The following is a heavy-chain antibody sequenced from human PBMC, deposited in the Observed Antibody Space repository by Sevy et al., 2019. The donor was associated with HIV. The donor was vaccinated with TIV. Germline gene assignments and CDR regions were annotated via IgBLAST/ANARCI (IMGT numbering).Heavy chain of an antibody. D-gene: IGHD6-6*01. CDR2: IYYSGST. J-gene: IGHJ4*02. CDR3: ARSYSSSSSPFDY. Sequence: SETLSLTCTVSGGSISSSSYYWGWIRQPPGKGLEWIGSIYYSGSTYYNPSLKSRVTISVDTSKNQFSLKLSSVTAADTAVYYCARSYSSSSSPFDYWGQRTLVTVSS. V-gene: IGHV4-39*01. CDR1: GGSISSSSYY.